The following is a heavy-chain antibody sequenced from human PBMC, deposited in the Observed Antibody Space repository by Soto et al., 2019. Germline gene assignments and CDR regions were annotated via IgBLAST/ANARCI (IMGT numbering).Heavy chain of an antibody. Sequence: SGPTLVNPTQTLTLTCTFSGFSLSTSEVGVGWICQPPGKALEWLALIFWNDDERYNPSLKRRLTITKDISKNQVILTMTNMDPMDTATYYCAHSRVFDWFDPWGQGTLVTVSS. D-gene: IGHD6-13*01. J-gene: IGHJ5*02. CDR1: GFSLSTSEVG. CDR3: AHSRVFDWFDP. CDR2: IFWNDDE. V-gene: IGHV2-5*01.